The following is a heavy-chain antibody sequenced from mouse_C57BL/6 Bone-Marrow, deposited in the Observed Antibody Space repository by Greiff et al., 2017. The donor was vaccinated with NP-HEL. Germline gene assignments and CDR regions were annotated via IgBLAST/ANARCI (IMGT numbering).Heavy chain of an antibody. Sequence: QVQLQQPGAELVRPGSSVKLSCKASGYTFTSYWMDWVKQRPGQGLEWIGNIYPSDSETHYNQKFKDKATLTVDKSSSTAYMQLSSLTSEDSAVYYCARGRDVYYFDYWGQGTTLTVSS. CDR3: ARGRDVYYFDY. J-gene: IGHJ2*01. V-gene: IGHV1-61*01. CDR1: GYTFTSYW. CDR2: IYPSDSET.